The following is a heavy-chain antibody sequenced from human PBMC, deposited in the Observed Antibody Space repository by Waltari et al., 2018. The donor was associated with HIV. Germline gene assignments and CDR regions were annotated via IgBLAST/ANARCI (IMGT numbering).Heavy chain of an antibody. J-gene: IGHJ5*02. CDR1: GYTFTKYG. CDR3: ARDMYDSGYDYGWFDP. CDR2: INAANGNT. Sequence: QVQLVQSGAEVKKPGASVKVSCKASGYTFTKYGVHWVRQAPGQRLEWMGWINAANGNTKYSQKFQVRVTITRDTYASTAYMELSSLRSEDTAVYYCARDMYDSGYDYGWFDPWGQGTLVTVSS. D-gene: IGHD5-12*01. V-gene: IGHV1-3*01.